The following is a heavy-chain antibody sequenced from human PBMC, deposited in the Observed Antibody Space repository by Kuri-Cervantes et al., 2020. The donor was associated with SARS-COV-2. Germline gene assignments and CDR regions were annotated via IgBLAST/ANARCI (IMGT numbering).Heavy chain of an antibody. CDR3: ARVIGLAAAGYFDY. CDR2: INHSGST. CDR1: GGSFSGYY. V-gene: IGHV4-34*01. Sequence: GSLRLSCAVYGGSFSGYYWSWIRQPPGKGLEWIGEINHSGSTNYNPSLKSRVTISVDTSKNQFSLKLSSVTAADTAVYYCARVIGLAAAGYFDYWGQGTLVT. J-gene: IGHJ4*02. D-gene: IGHD6-13*01.